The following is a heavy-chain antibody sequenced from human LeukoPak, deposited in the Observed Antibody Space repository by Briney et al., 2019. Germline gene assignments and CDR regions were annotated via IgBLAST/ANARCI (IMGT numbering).Heavy chain of an antibody. CDR2: IYYSGST. J-gene: IGHJ4*02. Sequence: SETLSLTCAVSSGSINSSNWWSWVRQPPGKGLEWIGSIYYSGSTYYNPSLKSRVTISVDTSKNQFSLKLSSVTAADTAVYYCRIIVATIGDFDYWGQGTLVTVSS. CDR1: SGSINSSNW. CDR3: RIIVATIGDFDY. D-gene: IGHD5-12*01. V-gene: IGHV4-39*01.